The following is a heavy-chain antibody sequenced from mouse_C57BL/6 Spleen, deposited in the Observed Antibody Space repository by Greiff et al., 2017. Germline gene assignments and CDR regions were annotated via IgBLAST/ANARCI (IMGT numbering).Heavy chain of an antibody. J-gene: IGHJ4*01. CDR3: ARGITTYAMDY. CDR1: GYTFTDYY. CDR2: INPNNGGT. V-gene: IGHV1-26*01. D-gene: IGHD1-1*01. Sequence: EVQLQQSGPELVKPGASVKISCKASGYTFTDYYMNWVKQSHGKSLEWIGDINPNNGGTSYNQKFKGKATLTVDKSSSTAYMELRSLTSEDSAVYYCARGITTYAMDYWGQGTSVTVSS.